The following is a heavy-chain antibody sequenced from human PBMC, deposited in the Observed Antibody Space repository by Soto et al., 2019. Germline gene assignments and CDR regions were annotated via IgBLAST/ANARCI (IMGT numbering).Heavy chain of an antibody. CDR1: GFTFSSYG. CDR2: IWYDGSNK. J-gene: IGHJ4*02. Sequence: GGSLRLSCAASGFTFSSYGMHWVRQAPGKGLEWVAVIWYDGSNKYYADSVKGRFTISRDNSKNTLYLQMNSLRAEDTAVYYCARDIPYGDYDLGFDYWGQGTLVTVSS. D-gene: IGHD4-17*01. CDR3: ARDIPYGDYDLGFDY. V-gene: IGHV3-33*01.